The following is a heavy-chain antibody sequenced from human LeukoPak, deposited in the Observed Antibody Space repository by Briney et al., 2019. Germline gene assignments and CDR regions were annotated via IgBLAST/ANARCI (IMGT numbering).Heavy chain of an antibody. J-gene: IGHJ4*02. Sequence: NPSETLSLTCTVSGGSISSYFWSWIRQPPGKGLQWIGYIYYSGSTIYNPSLKSRVTISVDTSKNQFSLKLSSVTAADTAVYYCARHLRAPSFGGVIPWGQGTLVTVSS. CDR3: ARHLRAPSFGGVIP. D-gene: IGHD3-16*01. CDR1: GGSISSYF. CDR2: IYYSGST. V-gene: IGHV4-59*08.